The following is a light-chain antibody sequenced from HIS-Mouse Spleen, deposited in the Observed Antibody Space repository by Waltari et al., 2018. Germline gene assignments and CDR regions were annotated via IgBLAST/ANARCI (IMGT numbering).Light chain of an antibody. CDR1: SSNIGNNA. CDR2: YDD. V-gene: IGLV1-36*01. CDR3: AAWDDRLNGLV. J-gene: IGLJ3*02. Sequence: QSVLTQPPSVSEAPRQRVTISCSGSSSNIGNNAVNWYQQLPGKAPKLLIYYDDLLPSGVSDRFSGSKSGTSASLAISGLQSEEEAEYYCAAWDDRLNGLVFGGGTKLTVL.